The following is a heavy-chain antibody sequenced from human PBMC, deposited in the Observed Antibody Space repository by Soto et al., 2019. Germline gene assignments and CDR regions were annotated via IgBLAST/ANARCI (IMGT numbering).Heavy chain of an antibody. J-gene: IGHJ4*02. V-gene: IGHV4-4*02. CDR2: IYHSGST. D-gene: IGHD3-16*02. Sequence: QVQLQESGPGLVKPSGTLSLTCAVSGGSISSSNWWSWVRQPPGKGLEWIGEIYHSGSTNYNPSLKSRVTISEDKSKSQFGLKVSSVTGGDTAVFYCARVGGGVMVTFGGVIAQYYFDYWGQGTLVTVSS. CDR1: GGSISSSNW. CDR3: ARVGGGVMVTFGGVIAQYYFDY.